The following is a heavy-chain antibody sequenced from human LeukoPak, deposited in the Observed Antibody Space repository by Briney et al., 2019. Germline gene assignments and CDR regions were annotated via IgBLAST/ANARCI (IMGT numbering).Heavy chain of an antibody. CDR1: GFTFSSYA. CDR2: ISGSGGST. J-gene: IGHJ4*02. Sequence: GGSLRLSCAASGFTFSSYAMSWVRQAPGKGLEWVSAISGSGGSTYYADSVKGRFTISRDNPKNTLYLQMNSLRAGDTAVYYCAKGPLEFWSGYYFDYWGQGTLVTVSS. CDR3: AKGPLEFWSGYYFDY. V-gene: IGHV3-23*01. D-gene: IGHD3-3*01.